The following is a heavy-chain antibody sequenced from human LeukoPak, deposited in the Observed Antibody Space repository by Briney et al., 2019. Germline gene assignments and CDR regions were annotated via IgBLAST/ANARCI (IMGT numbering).Heavy chain of an antibody. CDR3: ARDRSSYFDS. V-gene: IGHV4-39*06. CDR1: GGSISSNNYY. J-gene: IGHJ4*02. D-gene: IGHD6-6*01. CDR2: IYYSGST. Sequence: PETLSLTCSVSGGSISSNNYYWGWIRQPPGKGLEWIGSIYYSGSTYYNPSLKSRVTISVDTSKNQFALKLSSVTAADTAVYYCARDRSSYFDSWGQGTLVTVSS.